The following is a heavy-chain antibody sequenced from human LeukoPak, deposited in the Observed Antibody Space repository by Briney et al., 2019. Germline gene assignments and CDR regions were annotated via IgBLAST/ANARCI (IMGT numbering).Heavy chain of an antibody. D-gene: IGHD6-13*01. V-gene: IGHV3-21*01. Sequence: GGSLRLSCATSGFKLSTYTMNWVRQAPGKGLEWVSSISSSSSYIYYADSLKGRFTISRDNARNSLYLQINSLRAEDTAVYYCARDGGFWYFDYWGQGTLVTVSS. CDR3: ARDGGFWYFDY. J-gene: IGHJ4*02. CDR1: GFKLSTYT. CDR2: ISSSSSYI.